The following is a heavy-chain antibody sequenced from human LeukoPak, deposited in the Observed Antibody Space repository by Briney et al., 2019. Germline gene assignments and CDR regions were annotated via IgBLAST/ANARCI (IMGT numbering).Heavy chain of an antibody. CDR2: ISSSSSI. D-gene: IGHD4-17*01. CDR1: GFTLSSCT. Sequence: GRSLRLSCAASGFTLSSCTMNWVRQAPGKGLEWVSIISSSSSIYYADSVKGRFTISRDNAKNSLYLQMNSLRAEDTAVYYCARVGDDYGDLAEWGQGTMVTVSS. CDR3: ARVGDDYGDLAE. J-gene: IGHJ3*01. V-gene: IGHV3-21*01.